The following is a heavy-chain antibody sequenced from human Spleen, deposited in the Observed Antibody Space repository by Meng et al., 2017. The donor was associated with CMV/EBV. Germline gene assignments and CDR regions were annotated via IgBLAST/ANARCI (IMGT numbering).Heavy chain of an antibody. CDR3: ARDLPPVPARFDP. Sequence: GGSLRLSCAASRFTFTDYTMHWVRQAPGKGLEWVALISFDGSDKYYADSVKGRFTISRDNSKNSLYLQMNGLRAEDTAVYYCARDLPPVPARFDPWGQGTLVTVSS. D-gene: IGHD2-2*01. CDR1: RFTFTDYT. J-gene: IGHJ5*02. V-gene: IGHV3-30*04. CDR2: ISFDGSDK.